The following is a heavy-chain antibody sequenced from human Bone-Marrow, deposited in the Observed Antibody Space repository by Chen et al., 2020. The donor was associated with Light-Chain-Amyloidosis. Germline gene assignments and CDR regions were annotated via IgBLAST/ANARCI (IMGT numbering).Heavy chain of an antibody. CDR1: NGSINPHH. Sequence: QVQRQESGPGLVKPTETPSPTCTVYNGSINPHHWTWIRHPPGKGLEWIGYIFYSGNTNYNPSLKSRVTMSVDTSKNHLSLKLSSVTAADTAVYYCARGSGRRGVPEPTFDSWGQGTLVTVSS. D-gene: IGHD3-10*01. J-gene: IGHJ4*02. V-gene: IGHV4-59*11. CDR3: ARGSGRRGVPEPTFDS. CDR2: IFYSGNT.